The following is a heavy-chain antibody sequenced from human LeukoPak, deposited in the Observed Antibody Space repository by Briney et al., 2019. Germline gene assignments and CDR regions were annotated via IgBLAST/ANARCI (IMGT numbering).Heavy chain of an antibody. CDR3: ARRGFAPIPFDY. CDR2: IYYTGNT. V-gene: IGHV4-39*01. D-gene: IGHD6-25*01. CDR1: GGSISSSNSY. J-gene: IGHJ4*02. Sequence: SEPLSLTCTVSGGSISSSNSYWAWIRQPPAKGLVWIGRIYYTGNTYYNTSLKSHVTISVDTSKNQFTLRLSSGTAADTAVFYCARRGFAPIPFDYWGQGSLVTVSS.